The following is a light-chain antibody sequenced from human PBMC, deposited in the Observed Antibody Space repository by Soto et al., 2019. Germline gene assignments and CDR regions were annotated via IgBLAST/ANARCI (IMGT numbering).Light chain of an antibody. CDR3: QQYNPYSLT. V-gene: IGKV1-17*01. CDR1: HGIRKD. J-gene: IGKJ1*01. Sequence: HTTQPPSDLSAYDRERVTITCRARHGIRKDLGWYQQKPGKAPKRLIYAASTLQSGVPSGFSGSGSGTDFTLTISSLHLDDFAIYYLQQYNPYSLTLGQGSQADIK. CDR2: AAS.